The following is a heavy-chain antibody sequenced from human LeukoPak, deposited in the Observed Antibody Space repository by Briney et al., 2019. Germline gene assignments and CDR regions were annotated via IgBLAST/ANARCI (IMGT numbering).Heavy chain of an antibody. J-gene: IGHJ5*02. CDR3: AREVPEWKWLRSHNWFDP. V-gene: IGHV7-4-1*02. CDR2: INTNTGNP. Sequence: GASVKVSCKASGYTFTSYAMNWVRQAPGQGLEWMGWINTNTGNPTYAQGFTGRFVFSLDTSVSTAYLQISSLKAEDTAVYYCAREVPEWKWLRSHNWFDPWGQGTLVTVSS. CDR1: GYTFTSYA. D-gene: IGHD5-12*01.